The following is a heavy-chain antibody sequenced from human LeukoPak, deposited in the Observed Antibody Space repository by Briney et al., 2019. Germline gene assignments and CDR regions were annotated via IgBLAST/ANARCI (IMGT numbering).Heavy chain of an antibody. CDR2: ISGNSIYI. CDR1: GFTFSSYS. J-gene: IGHJ4*02. Sequence: GGSLRLSCAASGFTFSSYSMNWVRQAPGKGLEWVSSISGNSIYIYYADSVKGRFTISRDNAKNSLYLQMNSLRVADTAVYYCASFETVAAKPFDYWGQGTLVTVSS. V-gene: IGHV3-21*01. D-gene: IGHD6-19*01. CDR3: ASFETVAAKPFDY.